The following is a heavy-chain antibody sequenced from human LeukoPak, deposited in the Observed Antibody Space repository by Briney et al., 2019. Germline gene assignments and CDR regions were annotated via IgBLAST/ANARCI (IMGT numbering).Heavy chain of an antibody. Sequence: GGSLRLSCAASGFTFSSYAMSWVRQAPGKGLEWVSAISGSGGSTYYADSVKGRFTISRDNSKNTQYLQMNSLRAEDTAVYYCATDGIVVVPAAISDAFDIWGQGTMVTVSS. CDR1: GFTFSSYA. D-gene: IGHD2-2*02. V-gene: IGHV3-23*01. CDR3: ATDGIVVVPAAISDAFDI. J-gene: IGHJ3*02. CDR2: ISGSGGST.